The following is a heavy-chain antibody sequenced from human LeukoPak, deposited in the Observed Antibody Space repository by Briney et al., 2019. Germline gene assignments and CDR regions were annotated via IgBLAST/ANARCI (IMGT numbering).Heavy chain of an antibody. D-gene: IGHD4-11*01. CDR3: ARDQKHYSKESYWYFDL. CDR1: GGSISSGSYY. Sequence: SETLSLTCTVSGGSISSGSYYWSWIRQPAGKGLEWIGRIYTSGSTNYNPSLKSRVTISVDTSKNQFSLKLSSVTAADTAVYYCARDQKHYSKESYWYFDLWGQGTLVTVSS. CDR2: IYTSGST. V-gene: IGHV4-61*02. J-gene: IGHJ2*01.